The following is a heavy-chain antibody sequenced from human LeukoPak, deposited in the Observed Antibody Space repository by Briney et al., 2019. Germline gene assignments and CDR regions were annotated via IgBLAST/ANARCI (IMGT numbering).Heavy chain of an antibody. CDR1: GGSISSGSYY. CDR3: ARGARGGYSYGYVDY. V-gene: IGHV4-61*01. D-gene: IGHD5-18*01. J-gene: IGHJ4*02. Sequence: SETLSLTCTVSGGSISSGSYYWSWIRQPPGKGLEWIGYIYYSGSTNYNPSLKSRVTISVDTSKNQFSLKLSSVTAADTAVYYCARGARGGYSYGYVDYWGQGTLVTVSS. CDR2: IYYSGST.